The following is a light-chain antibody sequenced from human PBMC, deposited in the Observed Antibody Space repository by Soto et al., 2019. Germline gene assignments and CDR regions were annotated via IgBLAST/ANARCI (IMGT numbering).Light chain of an antibody. J-gene: IGKJ1*01. CDR2: VAS. V-gene: IGKV3-20*01. Sequence: ETVLTQSPGTLSLSPGERATLSCRASQTIRSNYLAWYRQTPGQAPRLLIYVASNRATGIADRFSGSGSGTDVTLIISRLEPEDCSLYYCQQYGSSPWTFGQGTKVEIK. CDR3: QQYGSSPWT. CDR1: QTIRSNY.